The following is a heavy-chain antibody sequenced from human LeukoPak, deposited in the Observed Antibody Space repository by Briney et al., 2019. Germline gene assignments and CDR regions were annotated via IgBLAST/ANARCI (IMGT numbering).Heavy chain of an antibody. CDR3: ARAGYYYDSSGYQNFDY. V-gene: IGHV3-48*03. J-gene: IGHJ4*02. CDR2: ISSSGSTI. Sequence: GGSLRLSCAASGFTFSSYEMDWVRQAPGKGLEWVSYISSSGSTIYYADSVKGRLTISRDNAKNSLYLQMNSLRAEDTAVYYCARAGYYYDSSGYQNFDYWGQGTLVTVSS. D-gene: IGHD3-22*01. CDR1: GFTFSSYE.